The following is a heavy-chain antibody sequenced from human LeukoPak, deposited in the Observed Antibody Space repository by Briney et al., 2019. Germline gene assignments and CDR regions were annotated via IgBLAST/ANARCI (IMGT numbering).Heavy chain of an antibody. Sequence: PSETLSLTCTVSGGSISSGSYYWSWIRQPAGKGLEWIGRIYTSGSTNYNPSLKSRVTISVDTSKNQFSLKLSSVTAADTAVYYCARASSGYDSYYYYYCMDVWGKGTTVTVSS. CDR1: GGSISSGSYY. D-gene: IGHD5-12*01. CDR3: ARASSGYDSYYYYYCMDV. CDR2: IYTSGST. V-gene: IGHV4-61*02. J-gene: IGHJ6*03.